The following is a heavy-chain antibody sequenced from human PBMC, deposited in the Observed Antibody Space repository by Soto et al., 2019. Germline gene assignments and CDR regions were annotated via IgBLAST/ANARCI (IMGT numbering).Heavy chain of an antibody. CDR1: GGSVSSGSYY. J-gene: IGHJ4*02. D-gene: IGHD6-13*01. Sequence: SETLSLTCTVSGGSVSSGSYYWSWIRQPPGKGLEWIGEINHSGSTNNNPSLKSRVTISVDTSKNQFSLKLSSVTAADTAVYYCARGLRSWTYYFDYWGQGILVTVSS. V-gene: IGHV4-39*07. CDR2: INHSGST. CDR3: ARGLRSWTYYFDY.